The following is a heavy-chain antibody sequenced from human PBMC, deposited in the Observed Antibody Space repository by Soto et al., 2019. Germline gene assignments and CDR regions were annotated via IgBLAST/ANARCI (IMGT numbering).Heavy chain of an antibody. CDR1: GFTVSSNY. V-gene: IGHV3-66*01. J-gene: IGHJ6*03. Sequence: EVQLVESGGGLVQPGGSLRLSCAASGFTVSSNYMSWVRQAPGKGLEWVSVIYSGGSTYYADSVKGRFTISRDNSKNTLYLQMNSLRAEDTAVYYCASPASGYYSDYYYYMHVWGKGTTVTVSS. CDR2: IYSGGST. CDR3: ASPASGYYSDYYYYMHV. D-gene: IGHD3-3*01.